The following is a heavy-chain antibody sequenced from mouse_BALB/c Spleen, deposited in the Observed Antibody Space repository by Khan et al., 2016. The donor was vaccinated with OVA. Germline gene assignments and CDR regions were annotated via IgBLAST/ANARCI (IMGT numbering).Heavy chain of an antibody. CDR1: GYAFTSYS. Sequence: VQLQQSGPELVKPGASVKVSCKASGYAFTSYSMYWVNQSHGKSLEWIGYIDPYNGGTSYNQKFKGKVTLTVDKSSTTAYMHLNSLTSEDSAVYDCIRGGYGGFAYWSQGTLVTVSA. J-gene: IGHJ3*01. D-gene: IGHD1-1*01. CDR2: IDPYNGGT. V-gene: IGHV1S135*01. CDR3: IRGGYGGFAY.